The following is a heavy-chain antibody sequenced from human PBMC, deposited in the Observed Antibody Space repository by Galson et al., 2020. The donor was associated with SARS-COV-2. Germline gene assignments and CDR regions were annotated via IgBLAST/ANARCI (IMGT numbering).Heavy chain of an antibody. CDR1: GYDISTYW. V-gene: IGHV5-10-1*01. CDR2: IDPSDSYI. D-gene: IGHD1-1*01. J-gene: IGHJ5*02. CDR3: ARARGTGFTKWFDP. Sequence: KIGESLKISCVGSGYDISTYWIIWVRQLPGQGLESMGRIDPSDSYINYSPSFQGHVTISVDKSTNAVYLQWSSLKSSDTAMYYCARARGTGFTKWFDPWGQGTLVTVSS.